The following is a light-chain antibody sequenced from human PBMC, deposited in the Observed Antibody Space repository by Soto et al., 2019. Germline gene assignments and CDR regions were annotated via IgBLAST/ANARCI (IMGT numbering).Light chain of an antibody. V-gene: IGLV2-14*03. CDR1: SSDVGGYNY. CDR2: DVS. CDR3: SSYRSSSTPYVV. J-gene: IGLJ2*01. Sequence: QSALTQPASVSGSPGQSITISCTGTSSDVGGYNYVSWYQHHPGRAPKLMIYDVSNRPSGVSSRFSGSKSGNTASLTISGLQAEDEADYYCSSYRSSSTPYVVFGGGTKLTVL.